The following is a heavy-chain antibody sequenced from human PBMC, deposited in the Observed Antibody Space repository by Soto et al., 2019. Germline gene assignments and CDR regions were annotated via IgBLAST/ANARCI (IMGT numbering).Heavy chain of an antibody. CDR1: GFTFSSYG. J-gene: IGHJ6*02. V-gene: IGHV3-33*01. Sequence: PGGSLRLSCAASGFTFSSYGMHWVRQAPGKGLEWVAVIWYDGSNKYYADSVKGRFTISRDNSKNTLYLQMNSLRAEDTAVYYCARGRVGLELRWFYYYGMDVWGQGTTVTVSS. D-gene: IGHD1-7*01. CDR3: ARGRVGLELRWFYYYGMDV. CDR2: IWYDGSNK.